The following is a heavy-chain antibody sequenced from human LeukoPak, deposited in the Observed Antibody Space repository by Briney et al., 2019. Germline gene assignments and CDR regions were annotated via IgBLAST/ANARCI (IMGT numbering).Heavy chain of an antibody. Sequence: GGSLRLSCAASGFTVSSNYMSWVRQAPGKGLEWVSVLYASGSAYYADSVKGRFTLSRDNYKNTLYLQVNSLRAEDTAVYYCARVIAAAGIDYFDYWGQGTLVTVSS. J-gene: IGHJ4*02. CDR1: GFTVSSNY. V-gene: IGHV3-53*01. CDR2: LYASGSA. D-gene: IGHD6-13*01. CDR3: ARVIAAAGIDYFDY.